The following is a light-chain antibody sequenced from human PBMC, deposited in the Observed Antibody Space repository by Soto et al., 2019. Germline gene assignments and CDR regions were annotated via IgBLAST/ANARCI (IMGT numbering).Light chain of an antibody. CDR1: QNVRGY. Sequence: EIVLTQSPATLSLSPGERATLSCRASQNVRGYLAWYQQKPGQAPRLLMYDASTRATGIPARVSGSGSGTDFTLTISRLEPEDFAVYYCQQYGSSPITFGQGTRLEIK. J-gene: IGKJ5*01. CDR2: DAS. V-gene: IGKV3-20*01. CDR3: QQYGSSPIT.